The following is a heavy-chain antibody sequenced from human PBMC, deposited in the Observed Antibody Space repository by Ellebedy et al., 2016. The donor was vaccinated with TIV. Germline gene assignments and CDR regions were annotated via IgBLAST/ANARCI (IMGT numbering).Heavy chain of an antibody. CDR1: GFIFGDYY. D-gene: IGHD3-3*02. CDR3: GRAREPGHFAYYNYGMDV. CDR2: ITNTCSNT. V-gene: IGHV3-11*01. Sequence: PGGSLRLSCAASGFIFGDYYMSWVRQAPGKGLEWVSYITNTCSNTYYADSVKGRFTVARDNAKNSLYLQMNSLRAEDTAVYYCGRAREPGHFAYYNYGMDVWGQGTTVTVSS. J-gene: IGHJ6*02.